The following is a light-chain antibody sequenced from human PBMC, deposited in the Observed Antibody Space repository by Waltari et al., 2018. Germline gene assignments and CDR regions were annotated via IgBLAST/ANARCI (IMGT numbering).Light chain of an antibody. CDR3: QQYGTSPQT. Sequence: EIVLTQSTGTLSLSPGDRATLSCRASQSVTNSCLAWYQQRPGQAPRLLIYGASSRATGVPDRFSGSGSGTDFTLTISRLEPEDFAMYYCQQYGTSPQTFGQGTKLEI. CDR2: GAS. V-gene: IGKV3-20*01. J-gene: IGKJ2*01. CDR1: QSVTNSC.